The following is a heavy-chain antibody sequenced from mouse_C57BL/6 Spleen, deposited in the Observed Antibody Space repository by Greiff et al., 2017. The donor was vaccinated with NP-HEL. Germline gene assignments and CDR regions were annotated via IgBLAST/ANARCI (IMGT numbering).Heavy chain of an antibody. V-gene: IGHV5-17*01. CDR2: ISSGSSTI. CDR3: ARSGDYAMDY. CDR1: GFTFSDYG. Sequence: VQLKESGGGLVKPGGSLKLSCAASGFTFSDYGMHWVRQAPEKGLEWVAYISSGSSTIYYADTVKGRFTISRDNAKNTLFLQMTSLRSEDTAMYYCARSGDYAMDYWGQGTSVTVSS. D-gene: IGHD3-1*01. J-gene: IGHJ4*01.